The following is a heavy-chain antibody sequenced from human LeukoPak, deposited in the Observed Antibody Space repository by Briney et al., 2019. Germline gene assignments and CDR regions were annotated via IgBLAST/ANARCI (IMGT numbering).Heavy chain of an antibody. J-gene: IGHJ4*02. V-gene: IGHV1-2*02. CDR1: GYTISDYY. CDR3: ARVRYSSSPFDY. Sequence: ASLKVSCTASGYTISDYYMHWVRQAPGHGLEWMAWINPNTGGTKYAQKFQGRVTMTRDTSISTAYMQLSRLRSDDTAVYYCARVRYSSSPFDYWGQGTLVTVSS. D-gene: IGHD6-13*01. CDR2: INPNTGGT.